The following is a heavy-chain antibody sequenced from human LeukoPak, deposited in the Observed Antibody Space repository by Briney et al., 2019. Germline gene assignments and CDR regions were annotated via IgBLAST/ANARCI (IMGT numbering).Heavy chain of an antibody. D-gene: IGHD2-2*01. CDR2: IYPADSDT. CDR1: GYSFASFR. CDR3: ARQSAAAQYTNWFDP. V-gene: IGHV5-51*01. Sequence: GESLKISCQGSGYSFASFRIGWVRQMPGKGLEWMGVIYPADSDTRYSPSFQGQVTISADKSTSTAYLQWSTLKASDTAIYYCARQSAAAQYTNWFDPWGQGTLVTVSS. J-gene: IGHJ5*02.